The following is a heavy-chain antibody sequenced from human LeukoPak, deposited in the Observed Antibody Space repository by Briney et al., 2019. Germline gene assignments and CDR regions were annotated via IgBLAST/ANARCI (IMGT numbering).Heavy chain of an antibody. J-gene: IGHJ4*02. D-gene: IGHD1-26*01. CDR3: ARVGTWELQRVFDF. V-gene: IGHV3-7*01. CDR1: GFAFSDYR. Sequence: GGSLRLSCATFGFAFSDYRMTWVRQVPGKGLEWVANINREGNEKYYVDSVKGRFTISRDNAKNSVDLQMDSLRVEDTAVYYCARVGTWELQRVFDFWGQGTLVTVSS. CDR2: INREGNEK.